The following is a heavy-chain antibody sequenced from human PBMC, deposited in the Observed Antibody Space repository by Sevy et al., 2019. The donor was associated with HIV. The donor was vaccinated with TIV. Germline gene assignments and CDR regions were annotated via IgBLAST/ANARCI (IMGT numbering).Heavy chain of an antibody. J-gene: IGHJ4*02. V-gene: IGHV3-23*01. CDR2: ISGSGGST. CDR1: GFTFSSYA. D-gene: IGHD4-17*01. Sequence: GGSLRLSCAASGFTFSSYAMSWVRQAPGKGLEWVSAISGSGGSTYYADSVKGRFTISRDNSKNTLYLQMNSLRAEDTAVYYCAKAGGYGDYESNFDYWGQGTLVTVSS. CDR3: AKAGGYGDYESNFDY.